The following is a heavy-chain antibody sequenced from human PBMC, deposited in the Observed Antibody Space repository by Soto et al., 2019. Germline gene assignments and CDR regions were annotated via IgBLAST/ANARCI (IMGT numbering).Heavy chain of an antibody. CDR1: GGTFSSYA. D-gene: IGHD2-2*01. V-gene: IGHV1-69*13. Sequence: SVKVSCKASGGTFSSYAIIWVRQAPGQGLEWLGGIIPIFGTANYAQKFQGRVTITADESTSTAYMELSSLRSEDTAVYYCARYCISTSCNTPRYYSGMDVWGQGTTVTVSS. J-gene: IGHJ6*02. CDR3: ARYCISTSCNTPRYYSGMDV. CDR2: IIPIFGTA.